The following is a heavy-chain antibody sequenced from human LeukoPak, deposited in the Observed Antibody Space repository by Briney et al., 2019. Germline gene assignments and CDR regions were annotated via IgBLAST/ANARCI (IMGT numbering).Heavy chain of an antibody. J-gene: IGHJ4*02. V-gene: IGHV3-23*01. D-gene: IGHD3-22*01. CDR1: GFTFSSFA. CDR2: ITGSGQTA. CDR3: AKEVLVVIESYLEK. Sequence: GGALRLSCAAPGFTFSSFAMTWVRQAPGKGLGWGSTITGSGQTAYYSDSVKGRFTTSRDNSKNTLYLEMSSLRAEDTAIYYCAKEVLVVIESYLEKWGQGTLVTVSS.